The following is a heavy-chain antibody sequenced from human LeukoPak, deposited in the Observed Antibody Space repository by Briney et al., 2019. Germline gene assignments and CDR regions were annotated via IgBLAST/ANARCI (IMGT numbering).Heavy chain of an antibody. D-gene: IGHD3-10*01. CDR2: ICYDGSNK. Sequence: SGGSLRLSCAASGFTFSSYGMHWVRQAPGKGLEWVAVICYDGSNKYYADSVKGRFTISRDNSKNTRYLQMNSLRAEDTAVYYWARDQVDGSGNYGMDVWGKGTTVTVSS. CDR3: ARDQVDGSGNYGMDV. J-gene: IGHJ6*04. V-gene: IGHV3-33*01. CDR1: GFTFSSYG.